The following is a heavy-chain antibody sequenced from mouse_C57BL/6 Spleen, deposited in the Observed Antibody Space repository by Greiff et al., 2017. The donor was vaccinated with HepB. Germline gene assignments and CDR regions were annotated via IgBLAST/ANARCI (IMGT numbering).Heavy chain of an antibody. CDR2: IYPRSGNT. V-gene: IGHV1-81*01. CDR1: GYTFTSYG. J-gene: IGHJ1*03. CDR3: ARGGTTDWYFDV. Sequence: VQLQQSGAELARPGASVKLSCKASGYTFTSYGISWVKQRTGQGLEWIGEIYPRSGNTYYNEKFKGKATLTADKSSSTAYMELRSLTSEDSAGYFCARGGTTDWYFDVWGTGTTVTVSS. D-gene: IGHD1-1*01.